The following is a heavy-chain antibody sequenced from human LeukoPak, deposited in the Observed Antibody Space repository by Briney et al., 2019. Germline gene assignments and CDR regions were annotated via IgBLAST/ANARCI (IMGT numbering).Heavy chain of an antibody. Sequence: SETLSLTCAVYGGSFSGYYWSWIRQPPGKGLEWIGSIYHSGSTYYNPSLKSRVTISVDTSKNQFSLKLSSVTAADTAVYYCARGEVNFDYWGQGTLVTVSS. V-gene: IGHV4-34*01. CDR3: ARGEVNFDY. D-gene: IGHD4-23*01. J-gene: IGHJ4*02. CDR1: GGSFSGYY. CDR2: IYHSGST.